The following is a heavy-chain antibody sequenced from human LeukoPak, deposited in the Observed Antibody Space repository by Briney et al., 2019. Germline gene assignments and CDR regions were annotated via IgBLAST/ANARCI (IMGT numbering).Heavy chain of an antibody. J-gene: IGHJ4*02. CDR2: IYYSGST. CDR3: ASRHGDSGNSNC. CDR1: GGSVSSGSYY. Sequence: KPSETLSLTCTVSGGSVSSGSYYWSWIRQPPGKGLEWIGYIYYSGSTNYNPSLKSQVTISLDTSKNQFSLRLSSVTAADTAVYYCASRHGDSGNSNCWGQGTLVTVSS. D-gene: IGHD3-10*01. V-gene: IGHV4-61*01.